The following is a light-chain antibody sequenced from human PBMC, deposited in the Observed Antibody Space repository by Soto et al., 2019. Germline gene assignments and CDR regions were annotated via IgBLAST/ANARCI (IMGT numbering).Light chain of an antibody. Sequence: EIVMTQSPATLSVSPGERATLSCRASQSVNNNLAWYQQKAGQAPRLLIHAVSTRATGIPARFSGSGSGTEFTLTISSLQSEDFAVYYCQQYNNWRTFGQGTKVEIK. CDR1: QSVNNN. CDR3: QQYNNWRT. J-gene: IGKJ1*01. V-gene: IGKV3-15*01. CDR2: AVS.